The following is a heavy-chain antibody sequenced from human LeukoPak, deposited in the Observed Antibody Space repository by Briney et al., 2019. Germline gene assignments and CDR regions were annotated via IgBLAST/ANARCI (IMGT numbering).Heavy chain of an antibody. J-gene: IGHJ4*02. CDR3: AKDPSGQLARDY. V-gene: IGHV3-53*01. D-gene: IGHD1-14*01. Sequence: GGSLRLSCAASGFTVSSNYMSWVRQAPGKGLEWVSVIYSGGSTYYADSVKGRFTISRDNSKNTLYLQMNSLRAEDTAVYYCAKDPSGQLARDYWGQGTLVTVSS. CDR1: GFTVSSNY. CDR2: IYSGGST.